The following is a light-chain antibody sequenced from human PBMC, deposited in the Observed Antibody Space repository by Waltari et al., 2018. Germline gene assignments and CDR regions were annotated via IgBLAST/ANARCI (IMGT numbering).Light chain of an antibody. CDR1: QSVNRF. Sequence: EVVMTQSPATLPLSPGERVTLSCRASQSVNRFVAWYQQKPGQAPRLLIYGASTRATGNPARFSGSGSGTEFTLTISSLQSEDFAVYYCQQYNDWPPLTFGGGTKLEIK. V-gene: IGKV3-15*01. J-gene: IGKJ4*01. CDR3: QQYNDWPPLT. CDR2: GAS.